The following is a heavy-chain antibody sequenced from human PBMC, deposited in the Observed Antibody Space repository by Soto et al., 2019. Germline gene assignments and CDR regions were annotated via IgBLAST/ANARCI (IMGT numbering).Heavy chain of an antibody. CDR2: VYYTGSSSTGST. Sequence: QLQESGPGMVKPSETLSLTCTVSDASVGDSTYQWGWVRQPPGKGLEWLGSVYYTGSSSTGSTYYNPSLRGRVTISVDTSKNQVSLRLSGVTAADTALYHCARRKVGDYMFSFWGQGTQVTVSS. CDR1: DASVGDSTYQ. J-gene: IGHJ4*02. V-gene: IGHV4-39*01. CDR3: ARRKVGDYMFSF. D-gene: IGHD4-17*01.